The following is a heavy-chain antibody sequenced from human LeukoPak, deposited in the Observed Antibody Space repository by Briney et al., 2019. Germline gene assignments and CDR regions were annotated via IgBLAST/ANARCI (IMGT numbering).Heavy chain of an antibody. J-gene: IGHJ5*02. CDR2: IYYSGST. CDR1: GGSISSGGNY. V-gene: IGHV4-31*02. Sequence: SGTLSLTCAVSGGSISSGGNYWGWIRQHPGKGLEWIGYIYYSGSTYDNPSLKSPVTISLDTTKNQFSQKLTSVTAADTSVYYRARDRWFDPWGQGTMVTVSS. CDR3: ARDRWFDP.